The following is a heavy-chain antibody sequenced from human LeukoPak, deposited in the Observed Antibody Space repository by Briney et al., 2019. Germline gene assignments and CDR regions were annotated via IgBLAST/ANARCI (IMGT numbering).Heavy chain of an antibody. J-gene: IGHJ4*02. D-gene: IGHD6-19*01. CDR1: GFTFSTYG. CDR3: AKRGSGWYEDYFDY. Sequence: GGSLRLSCAASGFTFSTYGMSWVRQAPGKGLEWASAIGGSGGGTYYADSVKGRFTISRDNSKNTLYPQMNSLRAEDTAVYYCAKRGSGWYEDYFDYWGQGTLVTVSS. CDR2: IGGSGGGT. V-gene: IGHV3-23*01.